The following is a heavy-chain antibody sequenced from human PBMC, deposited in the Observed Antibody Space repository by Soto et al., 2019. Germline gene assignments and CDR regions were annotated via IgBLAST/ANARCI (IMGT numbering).Heavy chain of an antibody. CDR1: GFTFTNFA. CDR2: ISGTGDTT. J-gene: IGHJ4*02. CDR3: AKGYCSSTSYSFDY. D-gene: IGHD2-2*01. Sequence: GGALRLSCAASGFTFTNFAMNWVRQSPGKGLEWVSVISGTGDTTYNADSVKGRFTISRDNSMNTAFLQMNSLRAEDTALYSGAKGYCSSTSYSFDYWGQGTLVTVSS. V-gene: IGHV3-23*01.